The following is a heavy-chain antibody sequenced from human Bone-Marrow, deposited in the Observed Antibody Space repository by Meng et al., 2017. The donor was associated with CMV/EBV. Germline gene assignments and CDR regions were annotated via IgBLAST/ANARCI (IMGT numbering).Heavy chain of an antibody. V-gene: IGHV3-30*02. Sequence: GESLKISCAASGFTFSSYGMHWVRQAPGKGLEWVAFIRYDGSNKYYADSVKGRFTISRDNAKNSVYLQMNGLRAEDTAVYYCAREYWGPEYWGQGTLVTVSS. D-gene: IGHD7-27*01. J-gene: IGHJ4*02. CDR1: GFTFSSYG. CDR2: IRYDGSNK. CDR3: AREYWGPEY.